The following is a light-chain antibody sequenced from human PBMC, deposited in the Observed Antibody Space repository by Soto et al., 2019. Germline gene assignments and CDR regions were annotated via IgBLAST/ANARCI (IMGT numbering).Light chain of an antibody. Sequence: EIVMMQSPAPLSVSPGERATLSCRASQSVSGDLAWYQQKPGQSPRLLIYGPSTRATGIPARFSGSGSGTEVTLTISGLQSEDFAIYFCQQYKSWPITFGEGTRLEIK. CDR2: GPS. J-gene: IGKJ5*01. V-gene: IGKV3-15*01. CDR1: QSVSGD. CDR3: QQYKSWPIT.